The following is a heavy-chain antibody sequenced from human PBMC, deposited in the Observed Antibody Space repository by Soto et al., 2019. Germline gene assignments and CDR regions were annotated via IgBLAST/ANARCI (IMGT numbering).Heavy chain of an antibody. CDR2: IYYSGST. D-gene: IGHD6-19*01. Sequence: SETLSLTSTVSGGSISSGGYSWTWIRQHPGKGLEWIGYIYYSGSTYYKPSLKSRVTISVDTSKNQLSLKLSSVTAADTAVYYCARGAGGWGLGAFDIWGQGTMVTVSS. CDR1: GGSISSGGYS. CDR3: ARGAGGWGLGAFDI. V-gene: IGHV4-31*03. J-gene: IGHJ3*02.